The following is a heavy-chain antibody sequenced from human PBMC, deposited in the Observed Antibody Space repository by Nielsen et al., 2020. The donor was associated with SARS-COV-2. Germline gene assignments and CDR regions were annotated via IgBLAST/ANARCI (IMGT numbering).Heavy chain of an antibody. CDR3: ARQADWAIAARPDY. V-gene: IGHV5-10-1*01. J-gene: IGHJ4*02. Sequence: VRQMPGKGLEWMGRIDPSDSYTNYSPSFQGHVTISADKSISTAYLQWSSLKASDTAMYYCARQADWAIAARPDYWGQGTLVTVSS. D-gene: IGHD6-6*01. CDR2: IDPSDSYT.